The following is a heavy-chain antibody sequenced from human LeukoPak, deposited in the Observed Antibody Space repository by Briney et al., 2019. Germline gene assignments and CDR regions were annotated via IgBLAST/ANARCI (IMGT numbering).Heavy chain of an antibody. CDR2: MNPNSGNT. Sequence: GASVKVSCKASGYTFTSYDINWVRQATGQGLEWMGWMNPNSGNTGYAQKFQGRVTITRDTSASTAYMELSSLRSEDTAVYYCARGYSSGWFQHWGQGTLVTVSS. V-gene: IGHV1-8*01. J-gene: IGHJ1*01. CDR1: GYTFTSYD. CDR3: ARGYSSGWFQH. D-gene: IGHD6-19*01.